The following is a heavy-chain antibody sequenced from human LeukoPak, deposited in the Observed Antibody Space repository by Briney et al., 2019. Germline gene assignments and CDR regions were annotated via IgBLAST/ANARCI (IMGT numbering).Heavy chain of an antibody. D-gene: IGHD6-13*01. J-gene: IGHJ4*02. CDR1: GGSISSSSYY. CDR3: ARIRYSSSSYHFDY. CDR2: IYYSGST. V-gene: IGHV4-39*01. Sequence: SETLSLTCTVSGGSISSSSYYWGWIRQPPGKGLEWIGSIYYSGSTYYNPSLKSRVTISVDTSKNQFSLKLSSVTAADTAVYYCARIRYSSSSYHFDYWGQGTLVTVSS.